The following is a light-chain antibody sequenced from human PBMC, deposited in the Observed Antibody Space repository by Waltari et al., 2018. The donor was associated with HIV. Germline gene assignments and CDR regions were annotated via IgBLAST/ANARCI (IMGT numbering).Light chain of an antibody. CDR1: QSVSSSY. V-gene: IGKV3-20*01. J-gene: IGKJ1*01. Sequence: EIVLTQSLGTLSLSPGERATLPCKASQSVSSSYLAWYQQKPGQAPRLLIHGASRRATVIPDRVSRSGSVTDFTLTIRRLEPEDFAVYYCQQYGSSPRTFGQGTKVEIK. CDR2: GAS. CDR3: QQYGSSPRT.